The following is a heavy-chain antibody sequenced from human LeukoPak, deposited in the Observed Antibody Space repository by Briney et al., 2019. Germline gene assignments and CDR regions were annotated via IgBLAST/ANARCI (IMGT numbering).Heavy chain of an antibody. CDR2: MNPNSGNT. V-gene: IGHV1-8*02. CDR1: GYTFTSYD. D-gene: IGHD3-22*01. J-gene: IGHJ4*02. CDR3: ARDLYYYDSTGSPSDY. Sequence: ASVKVSCKASGYTFTSYDINWVRQATGQGLEWMGWMNPNSGNTGYAQKFQGRVTMTTDTSTTTAYMELRSLRSDDTAVYYCARDLYYYDSTGSPSDYWGQGTLVTVSS.